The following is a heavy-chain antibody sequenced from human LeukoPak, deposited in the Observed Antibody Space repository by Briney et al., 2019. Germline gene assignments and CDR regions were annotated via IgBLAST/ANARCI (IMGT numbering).Heavy chain of an antibody. J-gene: IGHJ3*02. V-gene: IGHV3-48*02. CDR1: GFTFSNYN. CDR2: ISTSSSTI. CDR3: ARTDGFDI. Sequence: PGGSLRLSCAASGFTFSNYNMNWVRPAPGKGLEWVSYISTSSSTIYYADSVKGRFTISRDNDKNSLYLQMNSLRDEDTAVYYCARTDGFDIWGQGTMVTVSS.